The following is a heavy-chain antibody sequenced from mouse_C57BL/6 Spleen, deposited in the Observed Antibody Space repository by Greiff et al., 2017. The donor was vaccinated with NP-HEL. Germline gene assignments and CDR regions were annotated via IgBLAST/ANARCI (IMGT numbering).Heavy chain of an antibody. CDR2: INPGSGGT. D-gene: IGHD3-2*02. V-gene: IGHV1-54*01. CDR1: GYAFTNYL. Sequence: VQLQQSGAELVRPGTSVKVSCKASGYAFTNYLIEWVKQRPGQGLEWIGVINPGSGGTNYNEKFKGKATLNADKSSSTAYMQLSSLTSEDSAVYFCAKRLRDYAMDYWGQGTSVTVSS. J-gene: IGHJ4*01. CDR3: AKRLRDYAMDY.